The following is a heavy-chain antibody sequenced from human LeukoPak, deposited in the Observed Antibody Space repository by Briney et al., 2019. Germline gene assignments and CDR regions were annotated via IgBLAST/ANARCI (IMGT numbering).Heavy chain of an antibody. Sequence: KLGESLKISCKGSGYSFTSYWIGWVRQMPGKGLEWMGIIYPGDSDTRYSPSFQGQVTISADKSISTAYLQWSSLKASDTAMYYCARLSYDILTGYSPPYDYWGQGTLVTVSS. CDR2: IYPGDSDT. J-gene: IGHJ4*02. CDR1: GYSFTSYW. D-gene: IGHD3-9*01. V-gene: IGHV5-51*01. CDR3: ARLSYDILTGYSPPYDY.